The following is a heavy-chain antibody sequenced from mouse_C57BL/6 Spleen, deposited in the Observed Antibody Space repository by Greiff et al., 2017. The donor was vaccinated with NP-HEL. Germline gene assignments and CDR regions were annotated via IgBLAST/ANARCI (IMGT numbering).Heavy chain of an antibody. D-gene: IGHD2-4*01. J-gene: IGHJ4*01. CDR3: ASPGYDYDGAMDY. CDR2: IYPGSGST. CDR1: GYTFTSYW. Sequence: QVQLKQPGAELVKPGASVKMSCKASGYTFTSYWITWVKQRPGQGLEWIGDIYPGSGSTNYNEKFKSKATLTVDTSSSTAYMQLSSLTSEDSAVYYCASPGYDYDGAMDYWGQGTSVTVSS. V-gene: IGHV1-55*01.